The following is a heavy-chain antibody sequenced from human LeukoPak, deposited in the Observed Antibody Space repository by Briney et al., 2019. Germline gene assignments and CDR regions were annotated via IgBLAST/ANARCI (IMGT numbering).Heavy chain of an antibody. D-gene: IGHD3-10*01. V-gene: IGHV1-18*04. J-gene: IGHJ6*04. CDR3: ARISITMVRGAYCYGMDV. Sequence: GASVKVSCKASGYTFTSYGISWVRQAPGQGLEWXXXXSAYNGNTNYAQKLQGRVTMTTDTSTGTAYMELRSLRSDDTAVYYCARISITMVRGAYCYGMDVWGKGTTVTVSS. CDR2: XSAYNGNT. CDR1: GYTFTSYG.